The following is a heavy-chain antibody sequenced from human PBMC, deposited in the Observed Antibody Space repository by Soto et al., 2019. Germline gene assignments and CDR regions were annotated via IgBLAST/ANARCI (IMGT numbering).Heavy chain of an antibody. CDR1: GGSVSSGSYY. D-gene: IGHD3-10*01. CDR2: IYYSGST. J-gene: IGHJ6*02. CDR3: ARDTFGDYGMDV. V-gene: IGHV4-61*01. Sequence: PSETLSLTCTVSGGSVSSGSYYWSWIRQPPGKGLEWIGYIYYSGSTNYNPSLKSRVTISVDTSKNQFSLKLSSVTAADTAVYYCARDTFGDYGMDVWGQGTTVTVSS.